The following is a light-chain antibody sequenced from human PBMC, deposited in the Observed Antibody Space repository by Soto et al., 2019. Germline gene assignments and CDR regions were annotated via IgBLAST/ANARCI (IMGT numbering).Light chain of an antibody. CDR2: EVS. CDR3: SSYTTSTTRV. CDR1: SSDVGIYNY. J-gene: IGLJ1*01. V-gene: IGLV2-14*01. Sequence: QSVLTQPASVSGSPGQSIAISCTGSSSDVGIYNYVSWYQQHPGKVPKLIIYEVSNRPSGVSNRFSGSKSGNTASLTISGLQAEDEADYYCSSYTTSTTRVFGTGTKVTVX.